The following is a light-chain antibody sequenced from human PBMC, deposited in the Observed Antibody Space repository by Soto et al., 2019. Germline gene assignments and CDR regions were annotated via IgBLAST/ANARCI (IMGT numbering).Light chain of an antibody. CDR1: QSISNL. J-gene: IGKJ1*01. CDR3: QPYNGDSWT. CDR2: DAS. V-gene: IGKV1-5*01. Sequence: IQMAQSPSTLSASVGDRVTITCRASQSISNLVAWYQQKPGKAPKVLIYDASSLESGVPSRFSGSGSGTEFTLTISSLQPDDFATYYCQPYNGDSWTFGQGTKVDIK.